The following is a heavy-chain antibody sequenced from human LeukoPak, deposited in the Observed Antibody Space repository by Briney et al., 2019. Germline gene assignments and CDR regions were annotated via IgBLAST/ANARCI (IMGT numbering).Heavy chain of an antibody. CDR2: ISSSSSTI. Sequence: GGSLRLSCAASGFTFSSYSMNWVRQAPGKGLEWVSYISSSSSTIYYADSVKGRFTISRDNAKSSLYLQMNSLRGEDTAVYYCATDLIAAAGTGDYWGQGTLVTVSS. CDR1: GFTFSSYS. V-gene: IGHV3-48*01. D-gene: IGHD6-13*01. J-gene: IGHJ4*02. CDR3: ATDLIAAAGTGDY.